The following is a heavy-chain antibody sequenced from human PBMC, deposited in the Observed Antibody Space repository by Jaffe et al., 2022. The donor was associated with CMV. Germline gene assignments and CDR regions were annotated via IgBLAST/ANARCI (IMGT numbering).Heavy chain of an antibody. CDR1: GGSFSGYY. J-gene: IGHJ4*02. V-gene: IGHV4-34*01. CDR2: INHSGST. CDR3: ARGREAVAGTNDFDY. D-gene: IGHD6-19*01. Sequence: QVQLQQWGAGLLKPSETLSLTCAVYGGSFSGYYWSWIRQPPGKGLEWIGEINHSGSTNYNPSLKSRVTISVDTSKNQFSLKLSSVTAADTAVYYCARGREAVAGTNDFDYWGQGTLVTVSS.